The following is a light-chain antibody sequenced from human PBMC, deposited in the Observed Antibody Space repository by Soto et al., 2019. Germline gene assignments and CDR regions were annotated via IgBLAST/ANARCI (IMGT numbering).Light chain of an antibody. CDR3: QQYNNWPGT. J-gene: IGKJ1*01. Sequence: EIVMTQSPATLSVSPGERVTLSCRASQSVSSYLAWYQQKPGQPPRLLIYDASTRATGIPARFSGSGSGTEFTLTVTSLQSEDFAVYFCQQYNNWPGTFGQGTKVEIK. CDR2: DAS. V-gene: IGKV3-15*01. CDR1: QSVSSY.